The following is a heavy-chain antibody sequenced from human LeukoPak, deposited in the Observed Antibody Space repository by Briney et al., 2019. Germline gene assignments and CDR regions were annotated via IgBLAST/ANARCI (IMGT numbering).Heavy chain of an antibody. J-gene: IGHJ4*02. D-gene: IGHD3-22*01. Sequence: GGSLRLSCAASGFTFSSYEMNWVRQAPGKGLEWVSYISSSGSTIYYADSVKGRFTISRDNAKNSLYLQMNSLRAEDTAVYYCAKEPSSYYDSYFDYWGQGTLVTVSS. CDR1: GFTFSSYE. CDR2: ISSSGSTI. V-gene: IGHV3-48*03. CDR3: AKEPSSYYDSYFDY.